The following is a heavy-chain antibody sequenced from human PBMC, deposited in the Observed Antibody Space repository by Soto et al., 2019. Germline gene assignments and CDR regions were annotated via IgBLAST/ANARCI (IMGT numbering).Heavy chain of an antibody. J-gene: IGHJ4*01. V-gene: IGHV3-15*07. CDR3: TTDSYGSMVVVRFDF. D-gene: IGHD2-15*01. CDR2: IKSRALGGTT. CDR1: GFPFSNAW. Sequence: EVQLVESGGGLVEPGGSLRLSCSGSGFPFSNAWINWVRHVPGKGLEWVGRIKSRALGGTTDFAAHIRGRFAITRDDSRNVAYMQMNSLHTEDTAIYYCTTDSYGSMVVVRFDFWGHGSLVTVSS.